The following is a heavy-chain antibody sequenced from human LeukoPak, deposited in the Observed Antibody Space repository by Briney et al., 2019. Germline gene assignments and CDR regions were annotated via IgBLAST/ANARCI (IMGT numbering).Heavy chain of an antibody. CDR2: ISAYNGNT. J-gene: IGHJ5*02. V-gene: IGHV1-18*01. CDR3: ARCGLKIAAAGTGWFDP. CDR1: GYTFTSYG. D-gene: IGHD6-13*01. Sequence: ASVKVSCKASGYTFTSYGISWVRQAPGQGLEWMGWISAYNGNTNYAQKLQGRVTMTTDTSTSTAYMELRSLRSDDTAVYYCARCGLKIAAAGTGWFDPWGQETLVTVSS.